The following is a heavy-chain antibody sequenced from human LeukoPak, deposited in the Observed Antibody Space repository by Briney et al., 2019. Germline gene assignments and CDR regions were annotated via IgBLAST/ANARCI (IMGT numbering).Heavy chain of an antibody. D-gene: IGHD3-22*01. CDR2: INPNSGGT. CDR1: GYTFTGCY. Sequence: ASVKVSCKASGYTFTGCYMHWVRQAPGQGLEWMGWINPNSGGTNYAQKFQGRVTMTRDTSISTAYMELSRLRSDDTAVYYCAKSQYYYDSENDYWGQGTLVTVSS. CDR3: AKSQYYYDSENDY. J-gene: IGHJ4*02. V-gene: IGHV1-2*02.